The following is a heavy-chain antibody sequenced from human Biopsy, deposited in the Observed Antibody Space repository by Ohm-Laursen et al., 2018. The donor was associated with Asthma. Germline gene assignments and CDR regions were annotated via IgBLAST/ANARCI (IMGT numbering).Heavy chain of an antibody. CDR3: ARKAGSCISRACYSLDF. V-gene: IGHV1-69*13. Sequence: SVKVSCKSLGGTFNTYVIGWVRQAPGQGLEWMGGINSVFGTTTYPQKFQDRVTITADDSTSTVYMELSSLRSEDTAVYYCARKAGSCISRACYSLDFWGQGTLATVSS. D-gene: IGHD2-15*01. J-gene: IGHJ4*02. CDR2: INSVFGTT. CDR1: GGTFNTYV.